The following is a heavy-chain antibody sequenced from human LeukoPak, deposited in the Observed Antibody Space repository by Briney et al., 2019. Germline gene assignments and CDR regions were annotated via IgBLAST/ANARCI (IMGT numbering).Heavy chain of an antibody. Sequence: PGGSLRLSCLTSGFTLSTNAMSWVRQVPGKGLEWISGISGSGASTYYADSVKGRFTISRDDSRNTLYLQMNSLRGDDTAVYYCAKDVGKWESLHFFDYWGQGTLVTVSS. CDR1: GFTLSTNA. CDR3: AKDVGKWESLHFFDY. CDR2: ISGSGAST. J-gene: IGHJ4*02. D-gene: IGHD1-26*01. V-gene: IGHV3-23*01.